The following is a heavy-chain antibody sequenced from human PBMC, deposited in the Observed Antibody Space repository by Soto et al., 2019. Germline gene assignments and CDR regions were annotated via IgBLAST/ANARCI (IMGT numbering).Heavy chain of an antibody. D-gene: IGHD2-15*01. V-gene: IGHV3-11*01. J-gene: IGHJ3*02. CDR2: ISSSGSTI. CDR1: GFTFSGYY. CDR3: ARGIRVVVVAATSDAFDI. Sequence: GGSLRLSCAASGFTFSGYYMSWIRQAPGKGLEWVSYISSSGSTIYYADSVKGRFTISRDNAKNSLYLQMNSLRAEDTAVYYCARGIRVVVVAATSDAFDIWGQGTMVTVSS.